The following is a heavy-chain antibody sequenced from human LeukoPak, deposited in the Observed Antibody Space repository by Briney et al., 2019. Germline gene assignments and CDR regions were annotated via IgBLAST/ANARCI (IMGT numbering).Heavy chain of an antibody. CDR3: ARDSPMVRGAVSDY. Sequence: GGSLRLSCAASGFTFSSYWMHWVRQAPGKGLVWVSRINTDGSSTSYADSVKGRFTISRDNAKNTLYLQMNSLRAEDTAVYYCARDSPMVRGAVSDYWGQGTLVTVSS. V-gene: IGHV3-74*01. CDR2: INTDGSST. J-gene: IGHJ4*02. CDR1: GFTFSSYW. D-gene: IGHD3-10*01.